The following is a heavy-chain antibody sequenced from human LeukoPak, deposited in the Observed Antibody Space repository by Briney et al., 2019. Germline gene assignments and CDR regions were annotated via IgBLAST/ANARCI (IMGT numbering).Heavy chain of an antibody. V-gene: IGHV3-48*01. CDR3: ARGIWEHDSSGYYDYYGMDV. Sequence: GGSLRLSCAASGFTFSSYSMNWVRQAPGKGLEWVSYISSSSTIYYADSVKGRFTISRDNAKNSLYLQMNSLRAEDTAVYYCARGIWEHDSSGYYDYYGMDVWGQGTTVTVSS. J-gene: IGHJ6*02. CDR1: GFTFSSYS. D-gene: IGHD3-22*01. CDR2: ISSSSTI.